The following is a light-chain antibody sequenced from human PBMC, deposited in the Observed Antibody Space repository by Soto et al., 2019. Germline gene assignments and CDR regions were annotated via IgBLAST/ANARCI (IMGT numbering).Light chain of an antibody. Sequence: QSALTQPASVSGSPGQSITISCTGTSSDVGSYNLVSWHQQHPGKAPKLMIYEVSKRPSGVSNRFSGSKSGNTASLTISGLQAEDEADYYCCSYAGSSTRYVFGTGTKLTVL. CDR3: CSYAGSSTRYV. J-gene: IGLJ1*01. CDR2: EVS. V-gene: IGLV2-23*02. CDR1: SSDVGSYNL.